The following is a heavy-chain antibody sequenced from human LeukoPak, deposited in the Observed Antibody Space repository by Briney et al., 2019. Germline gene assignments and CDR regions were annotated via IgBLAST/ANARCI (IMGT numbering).Heavy chain of an antibody. CDR3: ARDLNVNWFDP. CDR1: GFTFSSYS. CDR2: ISSSSSYI. Sequence: GGSLRLSCAASGFTFSSYSMNWVRQAPGKGLEWFSSISSSSSYIYYADSVKGRFTISRDNAKNSLYLQMNSLRAEDTAVYYCARDLNVNWFDPWGQGTLVTVSS. V-gene: IGHV3-21*01. J-gene: IGHJ5*02.